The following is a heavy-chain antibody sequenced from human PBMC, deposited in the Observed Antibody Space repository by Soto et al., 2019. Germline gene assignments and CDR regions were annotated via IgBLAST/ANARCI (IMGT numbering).Heavy chain of an antibody. CDR2: ISSSGSTI. D-gene: IGHD3-10*01. CDR1: GFTFSDYY. V-gene: IGHV3-11*01. CDR3: ASLVWFGEFTRYFDY. J-gene: IGHJ4*02. Sequence: GGSLRLSCAASGFTFSDYYMSWIRQAPGKGLEWVSYISSSGSTIYYADSVKGRFTISRDNAKNSLYLQMNSLRAEDTAVYYCASLVWFGEFTRYFDYWGQGTLVTVSS.